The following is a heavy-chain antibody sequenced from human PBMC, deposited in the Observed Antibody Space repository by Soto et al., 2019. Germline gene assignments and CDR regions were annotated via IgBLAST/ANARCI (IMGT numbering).Heavy chain of an antibody. CDR1: GFTFSSYA. V-gene: IGHV3-23*01. CDR2: IRGSDSTT. J-gene: IGHJ4*02. D-gene: IGHD6-13*01. Sequence: EVQLLESGGGLVQPGESLRLSCVTSGFTFSSYAMSWVRQAPGKGLEWVSAIRGSDSTTYYADSVKGRCTISRDNSRNTLHLQMDSRRVEDTAVYYCAKTVLSTSWDGLHDDGSQGTLVTVSS. CDR3: AKTVLSTSWDGLHDD.